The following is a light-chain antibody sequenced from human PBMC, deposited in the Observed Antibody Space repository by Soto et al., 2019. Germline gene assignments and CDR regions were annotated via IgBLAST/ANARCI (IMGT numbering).Light chain of an antibody. CDR2: DAS. Sequence: EIVMTQSPATLSVSPGERATLSCRASQSVSSTLAWYQQKPGQAPRLLISDASSRAAGVPDRFSGSGSGTDFTLTISRLEPEDFAVYYCQQYGPSLITFGQGTRLEIK. CDR3: QQYGPSLIT. J-gene: IGKJ5*01. V-gene: IGKV3-20*01. CDR1: QSVSST.